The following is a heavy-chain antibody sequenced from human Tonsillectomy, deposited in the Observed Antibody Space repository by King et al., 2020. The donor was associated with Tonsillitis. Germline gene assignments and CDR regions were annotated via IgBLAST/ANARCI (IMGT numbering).Heavy chain of an antibody. CDR2: IYYSGST. CDR3: AGTGAVSGGYRMDV. V-gene: IGHV4-31*03. Sequence: QLQESGPGLVKPSQTLSLTCTVSGGSISSGGYYWSWIRQHTGKGLEWIGYIYYSGSTYYNPSLKSRVTISVDTSKNQFSLKLSSVTAADTAVYYCAGTGAVSGGYRMDVWGQGTTVTVS. J-gene: IGHJ6*02. D-gene: IGHD3-10*02. CDR1: GGSISSGGYY.